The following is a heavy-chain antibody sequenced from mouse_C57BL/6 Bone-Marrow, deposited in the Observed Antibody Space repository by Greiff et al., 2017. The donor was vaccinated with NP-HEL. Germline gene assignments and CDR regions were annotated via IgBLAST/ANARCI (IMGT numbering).Heavy chain of an antibody. CDR2: IHPSDSET. V-gene: IGHV1-74*04. D-gene: IGHD1-1*01. Sequence: VQLQQPGAELVRPGASVRLSCKASGYSFTHFWVNWVKQRPGQGLEWLAMIHPSDSETRLNQKFKDKATLTVDKSSNTAYMQLASPTSEDSAVYYCARTLYGTRNYFDYWGQGTTLTVSS. J-gene: IGHJ2*01. CDR3: ARTLYGTRNYFDY. CDR1: GYSFTHFW.